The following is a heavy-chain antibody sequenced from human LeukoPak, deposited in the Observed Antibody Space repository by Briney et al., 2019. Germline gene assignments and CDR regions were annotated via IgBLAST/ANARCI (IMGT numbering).Heavy chain of an antibody. CDR3: ARDQRGIAVAGTGNWFDP. V-gene: IGHV3-11*04. J-gene: IGHJ5*02. CDR2: ISSSGNTT. CDR1: GFTFSDNY. D-gene: IGHD6-19*01. Sequence: GGSLRLSCAASGFTFSDNYMSWIRQAPGKGLEWVSYISSSGNTTYNADSVKGRFSITRDNAKNSLYLQMNSLRAEDTAVYYCARDQRGIAVAGTGNWFDPWGQGTLVTVSS.